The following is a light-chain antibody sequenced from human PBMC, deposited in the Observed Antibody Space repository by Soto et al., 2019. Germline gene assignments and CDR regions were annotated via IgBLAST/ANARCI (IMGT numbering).Light chain of an antibody. V-gene: IGKV3-11*01. CDR3: LQRKLQPYP. J-gene: IGKJ2*01. CDR2: DAS. Sequence: EIVLTQSPATLSLSPGERATLSCRASQSVNTYLAWYQKKPGQAPRLLSYDASNRSTGIPARFSGSGPGTDFTRAINSLEPEDVAVYYCLQRKLQPYPFGRGTRLEIK. CDR1: QSVNTY.